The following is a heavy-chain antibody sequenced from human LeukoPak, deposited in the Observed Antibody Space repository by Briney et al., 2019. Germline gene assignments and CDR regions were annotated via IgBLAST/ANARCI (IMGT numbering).Heavy chain of an antibody. J-gene: IGHJ4*02. Sequence: GASVKVSCKASGYTFTSYDINWVRQAPGQGLEWMGWINPNSGGTNYAQKFQGRVTMTRDTSISTAYMELSRLRSDDTAVYYCAGSPLGYCSGGSCYDLLFDYWGQGTLVTVSS. CDR1: GYTFTSYD. CDR2: INPNSGGT. D-gene: IGHD2-15*01. V-gene: IGHV1-2*02. CDR3: AGSPLGYCSGGSCYDLLFDY.